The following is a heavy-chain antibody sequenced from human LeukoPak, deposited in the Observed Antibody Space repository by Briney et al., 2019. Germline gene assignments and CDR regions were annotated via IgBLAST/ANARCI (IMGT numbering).Heavy chain of an antibody. CDR1: GFTFSSYA. CDR2: ISSNGGRT. J-gene: IGHJ4*02. CDR3: VKDQHDSSGYGDY. Sequence: GGSLRLSCSASGFTFSSYAMHWVRQAPGKGLEYVSAISSNGGRTYYADSVKGRFTISRDNSKNTLYLQMSSLRAEDTAVYYCVKDQHDSSGYGDYWGQGTLVTVSS. D-gene: IGHD3-22*01. V-gene: IGHV3-64D*09.